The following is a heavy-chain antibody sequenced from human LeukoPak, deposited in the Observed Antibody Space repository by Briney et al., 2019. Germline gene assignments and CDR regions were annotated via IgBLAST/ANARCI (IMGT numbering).Heavy chain of an antibody. CDR1: GASISSYY. Sequence: PSETLSLTCTVSGASISSYYWSWVRQPPGQGLEWVGYIYYTGDTHYNPSLKSRVTMSVDTSKNQFSLKLSSVTAADTAVYYCARVPSSGIVATNDAFDIWGQGTMVTVSS. D-gene: IGHD5-12*01. V-gene: IGHV4-59*12. CDR2: IYYTGDT. CDR3: ARVPSSGIVATNDAFDI. J-gene: IGHJ3*02.